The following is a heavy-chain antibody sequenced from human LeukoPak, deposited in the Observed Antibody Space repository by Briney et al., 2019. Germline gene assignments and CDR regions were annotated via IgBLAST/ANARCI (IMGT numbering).Heavy chain of an antibody. CDR2: IGGSSGST. CDR1: GFTFSSYA. Sequence: GGSLRLSCAASGFTFSSYAMRWVRQAPGKGLEWVSSIGGSSGSTYYADSVKGRFTNSRDNSKNTLYLQMNSLRAEDTAVYYCARNKDGGGFDYWGQGTLVTVSS. J-gene: IGHJ4*02. CDR3: ARNKDGGGFDY. D-gene: IGHD1/OR15-1a*01. V-gene: IGHV3-23*01.